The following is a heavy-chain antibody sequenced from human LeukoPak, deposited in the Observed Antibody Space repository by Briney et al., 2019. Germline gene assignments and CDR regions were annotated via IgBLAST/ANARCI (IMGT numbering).Heavy chain of an antibody. CDR3: AKTIPYWYLDL. CDR1: GFTFSSYA. J-gene: IGHJ2*01. V-gene: IGHV3-23*01. CDR2: ISRSGGST. D-gene: IGHD5-24*01. Sequence: PGGSLRLSCAASGFTFSSYAMSWVRQAPGKGLEWVSAISRSGGSTYADSVKGRFTISRDNSKNTLYLQMNSLRAEDTAIYYCAKTIPYWYLDLWGRGTLVTVSS.